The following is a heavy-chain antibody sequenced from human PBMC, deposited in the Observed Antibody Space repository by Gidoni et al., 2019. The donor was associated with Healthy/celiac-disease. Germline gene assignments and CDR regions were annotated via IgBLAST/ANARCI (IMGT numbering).Heavy chain of an antibody. CDR3: ARGATVTTGTNYYYGMDV. CDR1: GGSISSGNW. D-gene: IGHD4-17*01. J-gene: IGHJ6*02. Sequence: QVQLQESGPGLVKPSGTPSLPCAVSGGSISSGNWWRWVRQPPGKGLEWIGEIYHSGSTNNNPSLKSRVTISVDKSKNQFSLKLSSVTAADTAVYYCARGATVTTGTNYYYGMDVWGQGTTVTVSS. CDR2: IYHSGST. V-gene: IGHV4-4*02.